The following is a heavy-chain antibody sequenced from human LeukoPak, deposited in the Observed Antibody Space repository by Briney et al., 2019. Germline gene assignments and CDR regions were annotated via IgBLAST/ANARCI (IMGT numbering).Heavy chain of an antibody. CDR2: INHSGST. J-gene: IGHJ4*02. CDR1: GGSFSGYY. D-gene: IGHD3-10*01. V-gene: IGHV4-34*01. CDR3: ARVPFITMVRGVIDY. Sequence: SETLSLTCAVYGGSFSGYYWSWIRQPPGKGLEWIGEINHSGSTNYNPSLKSRVTISVDTSKNQFSLKLSSVTAADTAVYYCARVPFITMVRGVIDYGGQGTLVTVSS.